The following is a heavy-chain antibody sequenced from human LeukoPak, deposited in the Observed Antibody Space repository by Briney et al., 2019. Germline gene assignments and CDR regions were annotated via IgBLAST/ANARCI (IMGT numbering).Heavy chain of an antibody. J-gene: IGHJ4*02. CDR3: ARRYCSSTSCLIDY. V-gene: IGHV3-43*02. Sequence: PGGSLRLSCAASGFTFDDYAMHWVRQAPGKGLEWVSLISGDGGSTYYADSVKGRFTISRDNAKNSLYLQMNSLRAEDTAVYYCARRYCSSTSCLIDYWGQGTLVTVSS. CDR2: ISGDGGST. CDR1: GFTFDDYA. D-gene: IGHD2-2*01.